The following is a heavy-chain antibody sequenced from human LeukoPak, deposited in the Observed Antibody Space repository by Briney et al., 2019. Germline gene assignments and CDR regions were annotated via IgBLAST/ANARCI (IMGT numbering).Heavy chain of an antibody. CDR3: ARPVYDILTGYYFDAFDI. J-gene: IGHJ3*02. V-gene: IGHV3-33*01. CDR1: GFTFSSYG. D-gene: IGHD3-9*01. Sequence: AGRSLRLSCAASGFTFSSYGMHWVRQAPGKGLEWVAVTWYDGSNKYYADSVKGRFTISRDNSKNTLYLQMNSLRAEDTAVYYCARPVYDILTGYYFDAFDIWGQGTMVTVSS. CDR2: TWYDGSNK.